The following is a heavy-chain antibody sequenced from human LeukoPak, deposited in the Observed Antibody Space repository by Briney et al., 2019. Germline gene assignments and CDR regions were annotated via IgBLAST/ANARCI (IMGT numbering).Heavy chain of an antibody. CDR2: IYYSGST. D-gene: IGHD2-8*02. CDR1: GGSISSSSYY. J-gene: IGHJ5*02. CDR3: ARAGGPILFAGP. Sequence: SETLSLTCTVSGGSISSSSYYWGWIRQPPGKGLAWIGSIYYSGSTYYNPSLKSRVTISVDTSKNQFSLKLSSVTAADTAVYYCARAGGPILFAGPWGQGTPVTVSS. V-gene: IGHV4-39*01.